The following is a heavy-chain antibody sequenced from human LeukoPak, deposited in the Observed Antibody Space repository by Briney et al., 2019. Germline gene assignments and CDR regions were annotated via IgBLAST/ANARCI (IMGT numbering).Heavy chain of an antibody. Sequence: SVKVSCKASGGTFSSYATSWVRQAPGQGLEWMGGIIPIFGTANYAQKFQGRVTITADESTSTAYMELSSLRSEDTAVYYCARVQWELLNNWFDPWGQGTLVTVSS. V-gene: IGHV1-69*01. CDR3: ARVQWELLNNWFDP. D-gene: IGHD1-26*01. CDR2: IIPIFGTA. CDR1: GGTFSSYA. J-gene: IGHJ5*02.